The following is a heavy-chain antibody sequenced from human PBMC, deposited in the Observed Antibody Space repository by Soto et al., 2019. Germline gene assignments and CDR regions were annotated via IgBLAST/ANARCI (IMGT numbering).Heavy chain of an antibody. CDR1: GFTFSSYG. CDR2: ISSSGSTT. J-gene: IGHJ4*02. Sequence: VQLVESGGGVVQPGRSLRLSCAASGFTFSSYGMHWVRQAPGKGLEWLSYISSSGSTTYYADSVKGRFTISRDNARNALFLQMSSLRDEDTAVYYCARGIGKPYFDSWGQGALVTVFS. D-gene: IGHD1-1*01. V-gene: IGHV3-48*02. CDR3: ARGIGKPYFDS.